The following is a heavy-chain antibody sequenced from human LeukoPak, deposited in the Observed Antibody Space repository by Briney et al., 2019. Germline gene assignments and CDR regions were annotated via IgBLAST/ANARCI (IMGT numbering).Heavy chain of an antibody. D-gene: IGHD2-2*01. CDR3: ARVRGSVVPAALASYYYGMDV. CDR2: IYHSGST. Sequence: SQTLSLTCAVSGGSISSGGYSWSWIRQPPGKGLEWIGYIYHSGSTYYNPSLKSRVTISVDRSKNQFSLKLSSVTAADTAVYYCARVRGSVVPAALASYYYGMDVWGQGTTVTVSS. V-gene: IGHV4-30-2*01. CDR1: GGSISSGGYS. J-gene: IGHJ6*02.